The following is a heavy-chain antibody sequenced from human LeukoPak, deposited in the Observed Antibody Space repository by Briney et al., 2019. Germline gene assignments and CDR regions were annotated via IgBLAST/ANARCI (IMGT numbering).Heavy chain of an antibody. CDR3: ARDIRDSSGYYLDY. CDR1: GFTFGTYA. V-gene: IGHV3-30*04. D-gene: IGHD3-22*01. J-gene: IGHJ4*02. CDR2: IPYDGNNK. Sequence: PGTSLRLSCAASGFTFGTYAMHWVCQAPGKGLEWVALIPYDGNNKYYTDSVKGRFTISRDNSKNTLYLQMNSLRSEDTAVYYCARDIRDSSGYYLDYWGQGALVTVSS.